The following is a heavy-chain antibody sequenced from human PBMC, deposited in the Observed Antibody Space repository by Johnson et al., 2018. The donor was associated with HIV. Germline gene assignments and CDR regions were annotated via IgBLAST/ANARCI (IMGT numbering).Heavy chain of an antibody. Sequence: QVQLVESGGGVVQPGRSLRLSCAASGFTFKSYAMHWVRRAPGKGLEWVAVISYDGGSKYYADSVKGRFTISRDNSKNTLFLQMNSLRPEDTSVYYCARVRGAFDIWGQGTMVTVSS. CDR1: GFTFKSYA. V-gene: IGHV3-30*04. J-gene: IGHJ3*02. CDR2: ISYDGGSK. CDR3: ARVRGAFDI.